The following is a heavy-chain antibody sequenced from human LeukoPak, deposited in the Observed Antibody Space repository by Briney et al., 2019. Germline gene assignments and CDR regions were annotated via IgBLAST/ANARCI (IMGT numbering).Heavy chain of an antibody. Sequence: ASVKVSCKASGYTFTSYGISWVRQAPGQGLEWMGWINTNTGNPTYAQGFTGRFVFSLDTSVSTAYLQISSLKAEDTAVYYCARAQYSSGCYSFGYWGQGTLVTVSS. V-gene: IGHV7-4-1*02. J-gene: IGHJ4*02. CDR1: GYTFTSYG. CDR2: INTNTGNP. D-gene: IGHD6-19*01. CDR3: ARAQYSSGCYSFGY.